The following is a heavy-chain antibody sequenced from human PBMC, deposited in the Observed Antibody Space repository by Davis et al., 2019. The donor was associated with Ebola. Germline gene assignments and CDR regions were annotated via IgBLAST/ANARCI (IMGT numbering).Heavy chain of an antibody. CDR2: INAGNGNT. V-gene: IGHV1-3*01. CDR1: GYTFTSYG. Sequence: ASVKVSCKASGYTFTSYGISWVRQAPGQRLEWMGWINAGNGNTKYSQKFQGRVTITRDTSASTAYMELRSLRSDDTAVYYCARRDYPAIYWGQGTLVTVSS. J-gene: IGHJ4*02. CDR3: ARRDYPAIY. D-gene: IGHD4-11*01.